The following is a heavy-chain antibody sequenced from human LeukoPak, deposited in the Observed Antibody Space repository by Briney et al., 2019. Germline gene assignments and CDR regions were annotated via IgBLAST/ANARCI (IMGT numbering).Heavy chain of an antibody. CDR1: GYTLTELS. V-gene: IGHV1-24*01. D-gene: IGHD4-17*01. CDR3: ATYRDPYGDYVGYYFDY. CDR2: FDPEDGET. J-gene: IGHJ4*02. Sequence: ASVKVSCKVSGYTLTELSMHWVRQAPGKGHEWMGGFDPEDGETTYAQKFQGRVTMTEDTSTDTAYMELSSLRSEDTAVYYCATYRDPYGDYVGYYFDYWGQGTLVTVSS.